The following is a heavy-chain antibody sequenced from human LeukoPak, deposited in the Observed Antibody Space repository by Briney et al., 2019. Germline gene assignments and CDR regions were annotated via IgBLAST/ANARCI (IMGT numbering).Heavy chain of an antibody. CDR1: GFTFSHYS. V-gene: IGHV3-64*01. CDR3: AREASYYGSGSYSDY. CDR2: INSNGDDT. D-gene: IGHD3-10*01. Sequence: GGSLRLSCAASGFTFSHYSMHWVRQAPGKGLEYVSAINSNGDDTYYANSVKGRFTISRDNSKNTLYLQMNSLRAEDTAVYYCAREASYYGSGSYSDYWGQGTLVTVSS. J-gene: IGHJ4*02.